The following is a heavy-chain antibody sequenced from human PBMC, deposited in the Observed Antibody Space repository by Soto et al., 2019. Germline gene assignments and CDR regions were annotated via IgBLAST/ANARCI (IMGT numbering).Heavy chain of an antibody. J-gene: IGHJ6*02. CDR3: ARGRELLWFGELFSRSDYYYGMDV. V-gene: IGHV3-33*01. Sequence: GGSLRLSCVASGFTFSSYGMHWVRQAPGKGLEWVAVIWYDGSNKYYADSVKGRFTISRDNSKNTLYLQMNSLRAEDTAVYYCARGRELLWFGELFSRSDYYYGMDVWGQGTTVTVSS. D-gene: IGHD3-10*01. CDR1: GFTFSSYG. CDR2: IWYDGSNK.